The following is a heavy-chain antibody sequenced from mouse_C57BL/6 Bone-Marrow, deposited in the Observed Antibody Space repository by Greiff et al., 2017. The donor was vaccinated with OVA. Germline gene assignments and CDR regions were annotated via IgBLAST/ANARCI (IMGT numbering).Heavy chain of an antibody. J-gene: IGHJ2*01. Sequence: VKVVESGAELVRPGTSVKMSCKASGYTFTNYWIGWAKQRPGHGLEWIGDIYPGGGYTNYNEKFKGKATLTADKSSSTAYMQFSSLTSEDSAIYYCARWGFWDGYFYFDYWGQGTTLTVSS. CDR2: IYPGGGYT. D-gene: IGHD2-3*01. CDR3: ARWGFWDGYFYFDY. CDR1: GYTFTNYW. V-gene: IGHV1-63*01.